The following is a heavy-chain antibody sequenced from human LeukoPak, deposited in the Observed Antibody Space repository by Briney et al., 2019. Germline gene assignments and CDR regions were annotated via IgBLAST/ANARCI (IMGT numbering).Heavy chain of an antibody. J-gene: IGHJ4*02. CDR1: GYIFTSYY. D-gene: IGHD6-19*01. V-gene: IGHV1-46*01. Sequence: ASVKVSCMASGYIFTSYYIHWVRQAPGQGLEWMGIINPSGGNTNYPQKFQGRVTMTRDTSTSTVYMELSSLRSGDTAVYYCARFAVHRRLAVAGQFGLDYWGQGTLVTVSS. CDR3: ARFAVHRRLAVAGQFGLDY. CDR2: INPSGGNT.